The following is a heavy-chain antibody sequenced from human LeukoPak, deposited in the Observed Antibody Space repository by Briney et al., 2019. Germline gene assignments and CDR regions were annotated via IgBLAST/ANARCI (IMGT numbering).Heavy chain of an antibody. CDR3: AREFGIVVVPAAIVAFDI. Sequence: ASVKVSCKASGYTFTGYYMHWVRQAPGQGLEWMGWINPNSGGTNYAQKFQGRVTMTRDTSISTAYMELSRLRSDDTAVYYCAREFGIVVVPAAIVAFDIWGQGTMVTVSS. D-gene: IGHD2-2*01. CDR2: INPNSGGT. J-gene: IGHJ3*02. CDR1: GYTFTGYY. V-gene: IGHV1-2*02.